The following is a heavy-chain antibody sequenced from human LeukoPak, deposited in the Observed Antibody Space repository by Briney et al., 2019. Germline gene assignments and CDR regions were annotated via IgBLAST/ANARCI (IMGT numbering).Heavy chain of an antibody. CDR3: ARGERYSPFYN. J-gene: IGHJ4*02. CDR1: GGSLTRYY. V-gene: IGHV4-59*08. Sequence: TSETLSLPCTVSGGSLTRYYWSWIRQTPGKGLEWIGYISHTGSASYNPSLKGRVAISIDTSKSQFSLELSAVTAADTALDYCARGERYSPFYNWGQGTLVTVSS. D-gene: IGHD1-26*01. CDR2: ISHTGSA.